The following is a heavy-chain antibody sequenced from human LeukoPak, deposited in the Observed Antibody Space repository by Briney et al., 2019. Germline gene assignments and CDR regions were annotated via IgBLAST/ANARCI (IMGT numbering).Heavy chain of an antibody. CDR3: ARHSYDSSDFHYMDV. Sequence: PGASVKVSCKASGYTFTSYWIGWVRQMPGKGLEWMGIIYPDDSDTRYSPSFQGQVTISADKSISTAYLQWSTLRASDTAIYYCARHSYDSSDFHYMDVWGKGTTVTISS. J-gene: IGHJ6*03. CDR2: IYPDDSDT. V-gene: IGHV5-51*01. CDR1: GYTFTSYW. D-gene: IGHD3-22*01.